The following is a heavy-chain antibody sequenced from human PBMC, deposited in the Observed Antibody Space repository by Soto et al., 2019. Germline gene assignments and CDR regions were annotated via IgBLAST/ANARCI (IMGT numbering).Heavy chain of an antibody. CDR1: GYTFTSYA. J-gene: IGHJ5*02. D-gene: IGHD2-15*01. CDR2: INAGNGNT. V-gene: IGHV1-3*01. CDR3: ARDCSGGSCYFFDP. Sequence: GASVKVSCKASGYTFTSYAMHWVLQAPGQRLEWMGWINAGNGNTKYSQKFQGRVTITRDTSASTAYMELSSLRSEDTAVYYCARDCSGGSCYFFDPWGQGTLVTVSS.